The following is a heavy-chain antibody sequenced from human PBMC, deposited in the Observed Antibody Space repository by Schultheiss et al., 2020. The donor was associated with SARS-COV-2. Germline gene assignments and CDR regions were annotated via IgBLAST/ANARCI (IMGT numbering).Heavy chain of an antibody. J-gene: IGHJ4*02. V-gene: IGHV3-53*01. CDR3: ANGEVTTLSRRTLEF. D-gene: IGHD2-21*01. CDR2: IYSGGST. Sequence: GGSLRLSCAASGFTVSSNYMSWVRQAPGKGLEWVSVIYSGGSTHYADSVKGRFTISRDKTKNTVSLQMSILRADDTAVYYCANGEVTTLSRRTLEFWGQGTLVTVSS. CDR1: GFTVSSNY.